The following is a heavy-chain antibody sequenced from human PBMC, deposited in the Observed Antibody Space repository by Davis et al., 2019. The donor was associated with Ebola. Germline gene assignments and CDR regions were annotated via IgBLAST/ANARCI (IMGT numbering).Heavy chain of an antibody. V-gene: IGHV1-2*06. Sequence: AASVKVSCKASGYTFTGYYMHWVRQAPGQGLEWMGRINPNSGGTNYAEKFQGRVTMTRDTPISTAYMELSRLRSDDTAVYYCARGSPGSLFDYWGQGTLVTVSS. CDR2: INPNSGGT. D-gene: IGHD1-26*01. J-gene: IGHJ4*02. CDR1: GYTFTGYY. CDR3: ARGSPGSLFDY.